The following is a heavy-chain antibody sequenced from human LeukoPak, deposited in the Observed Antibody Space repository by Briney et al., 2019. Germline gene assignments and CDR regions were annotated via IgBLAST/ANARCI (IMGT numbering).Heavy chain of an antibody. CDR3: ARSFGGSSY. J-gene: IGHJ4*02. Sequence: QSGGSLRLSCAASGFTSSSYAMHWVRQAPGKGPEWVTLISYDGSNKYYADSVKGRFTISRDNSKNTLYLQMNSLRAEDTAVYYCARSFGGSSYWGQGTLVTVSS. CDR1: GFTSSSYA. D-gene: IGHD1-26*01. V-gene: IGHV3-30-3*01. CDR2: ISYDGSNK.